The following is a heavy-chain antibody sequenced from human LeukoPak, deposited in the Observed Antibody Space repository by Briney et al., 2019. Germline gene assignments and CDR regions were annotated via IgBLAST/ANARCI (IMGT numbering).Heavy chain of an antibody. CDR3: TTEGYDILTGLYYFDY. CDR1: GFTFSKVW. J-gene: IGHJ4*02. Sequence: GGSLRLSCAASGFTFSKVWMSWVRQAPGKGLEWVGRIKSKTDGGTTDYAAPVKGRSTISRDDSKNTLYLQMNSLKTEDTAVYYCTTEGYDILTGLYYFDYWGQGTLVTVSS. D-gene: IGHD3-9*01. V-gene: IGHV3-15*01. CDR2: IKSKTDGGTT.